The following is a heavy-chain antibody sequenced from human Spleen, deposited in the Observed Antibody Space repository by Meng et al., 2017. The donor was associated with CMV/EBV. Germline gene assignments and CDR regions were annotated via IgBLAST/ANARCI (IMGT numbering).Heavy chain of an antibody. D-gene: IGHD3-3*01. Sequence: GGSLRLSCAASGFIFSSYAMNWVRQAPGKGLEWVSAISGSVGSTYYADSVKGRFTISRDNSKNTLYLQMNSLRAEDTAVYYCAKDLGDYDFWSGYYGFDYWGQGTLVTVSS. CDR3: AKDLGDYDFWSGYYGFDY. CDR1: GFIFSSYA. J-gene: IGHJ4*02. CDR2: ISGSVGST. V-gene: IGHV3-23*01.